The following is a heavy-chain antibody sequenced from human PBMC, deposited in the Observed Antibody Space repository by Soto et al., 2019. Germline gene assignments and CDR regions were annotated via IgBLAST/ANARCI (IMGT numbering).Heavy chain of an antibody. V-gene: IGHV4-39*01. CDR3: ARLRDYCGGDCYPRFDY. CDR2: IYYSGST. CDR1: GGSISSSSYY. D-gene: IGHD2-21*02. Sequence: QLQLQESGPGLVKPSETLSLTCTVSGGSISSSSYYWGWIRQPPGKGLEWIGSIYYSGSTYYNPSLKSRVTISVDTSKNQFSLKLSSVTAADTAVYYCARLRDYCGGDCYPRFDYWGQGTLVTVSS. J-gene: IGHJ4*02.